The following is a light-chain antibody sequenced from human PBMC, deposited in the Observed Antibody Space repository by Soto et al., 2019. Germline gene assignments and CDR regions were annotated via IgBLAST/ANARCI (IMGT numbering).Light chain of an antibody. V-gene: IGLV6-57*03. CDR1: SGSIGSNS. J-gene: IGLJ2*01. CDR3: QSYDTNTVG. Sequence: NFMLTKPHSVSESPGKTVTISCTRSSGSIGSNSVQWYRQRPGSAPTIVIYEDDQRPSGVPNRFAGSIDRSSNSASLTISGLQTEDEADYYCQSYDTNTVGFGGGTKLTVL. CDR2: EDD.